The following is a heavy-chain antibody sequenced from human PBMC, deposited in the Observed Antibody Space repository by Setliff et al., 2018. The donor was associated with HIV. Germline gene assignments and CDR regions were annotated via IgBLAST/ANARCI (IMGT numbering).Heavy chain of an antibody. CDR1: GYTLTEVS. Sequence: GASVKVSCKISGYTLTEVSMHWVRQAPGKGLEWMGYFDPQDGKTIYAQKLQGRITLTTDTSANTAYMELSSLRSDDTAVYFCARGALLAVFDFDHWGHGTLVTVSS. CDR2: FDPQDGKT. D-gene: IGHD3-10*01. CDR3: ARGALLAVFDFDH. V-gene: IGHV1-24*01. J-gene: IGHJ4*01.